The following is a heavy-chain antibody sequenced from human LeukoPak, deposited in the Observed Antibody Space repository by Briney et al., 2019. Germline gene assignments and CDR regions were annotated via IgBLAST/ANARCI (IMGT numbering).Heavy chain of an antibody. V-gene: IGHV1-46*01. CDR2: INPICGST. D-gene: IGHD6-6*01. CDR3: ARTGDSSSPFDDEYYFDY. CDR1: GYTLPSYY. Sequence: ASVKVSCKASGYTLPSYYMHWVRQPPAQGLEWMGIINPICGSTSHAQKFQDRVTMTRDTSTSTVYMELSSLRSEDTAVYYCARTGDSSSPFDDEYYFDYWGQGTLVTVSS. J-gene: IGHJ4*02.